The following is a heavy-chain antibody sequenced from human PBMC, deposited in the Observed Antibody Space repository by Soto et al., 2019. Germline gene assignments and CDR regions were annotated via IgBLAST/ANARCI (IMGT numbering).Heavy chain of an antibody. D-gene: IGHD2-15*01. Sequence: SGPTLVNPTQTLTLTCTFSGFSLSSRAVGVGWIRQPPGKALEWLALIYWNDDNHYSPSLKSRLTITKDTAKNQVVLIMTDMDPVXTATYYCAHGSGWLFDHWGQGTLVTVSS. V-gene: IGHV2-5*01. CDR1: GFSLSSRAVG. CDR2: IYWNDDN. J-gene: IGHJ4*02. CDR3: AHGSGWLFDH.